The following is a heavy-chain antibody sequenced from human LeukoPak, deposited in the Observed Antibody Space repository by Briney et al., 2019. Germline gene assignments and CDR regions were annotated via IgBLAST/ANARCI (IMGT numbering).Heavy chain of an antibody. CDR1: GFIYSNYW. CDR2: IKQDGSEI. CDR3: ARPSLNTGSYFDY. J-gene: IGHJ4*02. Sequence: GSLRLYCEASGFIYSNYWMSWVRPAPGKGLEWVANIKQDGSEIYYVDSVRGRFTISRDNAKNSLYLQMNTLRAEDTAVYYCARPSLNTGSYFDYWGQGILVSVSS. V-gene: IGHV3-7*01. D-gene: IGHD1-26*01.